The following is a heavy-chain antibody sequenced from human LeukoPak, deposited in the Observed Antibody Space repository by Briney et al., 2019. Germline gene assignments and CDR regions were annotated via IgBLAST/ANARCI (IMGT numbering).Heavy chain of an antibody. CDR1: GFRFDDYA. V-gene: IGHV3-43*02. J-gene: IGHJ1*01. Sequence: GGSLGLSCAASGFRFDDYAMHWVRQGPGQGLEWVSIISGDGGSSDYTGSVKGRFTISRDNSKNSLYLQMNNLRAEDSAFYYCAKPTAMTTPYSFNSWGQGTLVTVSS. CDR2: ISGDGGSS. D-gene: IGHD4-17*01. CDR3: AKPTAMTTPYSFNS.